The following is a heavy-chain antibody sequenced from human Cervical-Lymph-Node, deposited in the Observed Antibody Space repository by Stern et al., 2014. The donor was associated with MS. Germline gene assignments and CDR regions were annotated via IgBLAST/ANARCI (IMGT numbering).Heavy chain of an antibody. D-gene: IGHD5-12*01. J-gene: IGHJ4*02. Sequence: QLQLQESGPGLVKPSETLSLTCSVSGGSISRSTYYWGWIRQPPGKGLEWIGSIYYSGTTNYNPSLKSRVTIDTSTNQFSLRLTTVTAADTAVYYCARHDGWLPHYWSQGTLVTVSS. CDR3: ARHDGWLPHY. V-gene: IGHV4-39*01. CDR2: IYYSGTT. CDR1: GGSISRSTYY.